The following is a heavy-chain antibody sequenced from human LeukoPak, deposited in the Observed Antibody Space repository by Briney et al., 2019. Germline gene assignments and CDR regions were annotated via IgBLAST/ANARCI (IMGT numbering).Heavy chain of an antibody. D-gene: IGHD3-10*01. J-gene: IGHJ4*02. CDR3: VRCGSGGLTLDY. CDR2: IWNDGTNK. Sequence: GGSLRLSCAASGFTFSFYGMHWVRQAPGKGLEWVAVIWNDGTNKYYTDFVKGRFTISKDNSRNTLNLQMAGLRAEDTAVCYCVRCGSGGLTLDYWGQGTLVTVSS. CDR1: GFTFSFYG. V-gene: IGHV3-33*01.